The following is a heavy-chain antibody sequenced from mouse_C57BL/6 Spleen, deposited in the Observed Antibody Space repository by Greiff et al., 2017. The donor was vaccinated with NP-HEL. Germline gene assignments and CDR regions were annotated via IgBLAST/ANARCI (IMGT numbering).Heavy chain of an antibody. J-gene: IGHJ2*01. CDR1: GYAFSSSW. CDR2: IYPGDGDT. V-gene: IGHV1-82*01. D-gene: IGHD1-1*01. CDR3: ARDLEYYGPYFDY. Sequence: VQLQQSGPELVKPGASVKISCKASGYAFSSSWMNWVKQRPGKGLEWIGRIYPGDGDTNYNGKFKGKATLTADKSSSTAYMQLSSLTSEDSAVYFCARDLEYYGPYFDYWGQGTTLTVSS.